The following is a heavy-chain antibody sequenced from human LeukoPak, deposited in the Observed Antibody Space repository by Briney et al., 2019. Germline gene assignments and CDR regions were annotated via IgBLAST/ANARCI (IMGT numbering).Heavy chain of an antibody. Sequence: PGGSLRLSCAASGFTFDDYTMHWVRQAPGKGLEWVSLISWDGGSTYYADSVKGRFTISRDNSKNSLYLQMNSLRIEDTALYYCAKDWDDSSGYSYFDYWGQGTLVTVSS. J-gene: IGHJ4*02. CDR2: ISWDGGST. V-gene: IGHV3-43*01. CDR1: GFTFDDYT. D-gene: IGHD3-22*01. CDR3: AKDWDDSSGYSYFDY.